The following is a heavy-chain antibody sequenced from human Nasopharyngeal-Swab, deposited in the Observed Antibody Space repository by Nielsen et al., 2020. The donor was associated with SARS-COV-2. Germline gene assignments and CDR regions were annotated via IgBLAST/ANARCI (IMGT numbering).Heavy chain of an antibody. D-gene: IGHD3-22*01. CDR1: GFTFSSYG. CDR3: ARDPYDSSGYFDY. CDR2: ISYDGSNK. Sequence: GESLKISCAASGFTFSSYGMHWVRQAPGKGLEWVAVISYDGSNKYYADSVKGRFTTSRDNSKNTLYLQMNSLRAEDTAVYYCARDPYDSSGYFDYWGQGTLVTVSS. V-gene: IGHV3-30*03. J-gene: IGHJ4*02.